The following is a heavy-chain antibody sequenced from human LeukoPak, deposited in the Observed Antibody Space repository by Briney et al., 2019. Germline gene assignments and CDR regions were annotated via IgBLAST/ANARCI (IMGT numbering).Heavy chain of an antibody. J-gene: IGHJ4*02. CDR3: ASLGSSWYNFDY. Sequence: ASVKVSCKASGYTFTSYAMHWVRQAPGQRLEWMGWINAGNGNTKYSQKFQGRITITRDTSASTAYMELSSLRSDDKAVYYCASLGSSWYNFDYWGQGTLVTVSS. D-gene: IGHD6-13*01. V-gene: IGHV1-3*01. CDR1: GYTFTSYA. CDR2: INAGNGNT.